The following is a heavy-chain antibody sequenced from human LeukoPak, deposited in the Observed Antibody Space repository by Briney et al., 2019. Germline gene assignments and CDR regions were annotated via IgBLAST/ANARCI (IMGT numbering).Heavy chain of an antibody. D-gene: IGHD6-19*01. CDR3: AGGLGYSSGWYVEFDY. J-gene: IGHJ4*02. V-gene: IGHV4-59*01. CDR1: GGSISSYY. CDR2: IYYSGST. Sequence: SETLSLTCTVSGGSISSYYWSWIRQPPGKGLEWIGYIYYSGSTNYNPPLKSRVTISVDTSKNQFSLKLSSVTAADTAVYYCAGGLGYSSGWYVEFDYWGQGTLVTVSS.